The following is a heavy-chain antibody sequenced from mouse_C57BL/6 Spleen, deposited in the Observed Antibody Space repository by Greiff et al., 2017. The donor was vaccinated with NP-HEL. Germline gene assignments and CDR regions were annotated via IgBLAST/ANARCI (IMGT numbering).Heavy chain of an antibody. V-gene: IGHV1-55*01. D-gene: IGHD2-1*01. Sequence: QVQLKQPGAELVKPGASVKMSCKASGYTFTSYWITWVKQRPGQGLEWIGDIYPGSGSTNYNEKFKSKATLTVDTSSSTAYMQLSSLTSEDSAVYYCARGEIYYGNPFAYWGQGTLVTVSA. CDR2: IYPGSGST. J-gene: IGHJ3*01. CDR3: ARGEIYYGNPFAY. CDR1: GYTFTSYW.